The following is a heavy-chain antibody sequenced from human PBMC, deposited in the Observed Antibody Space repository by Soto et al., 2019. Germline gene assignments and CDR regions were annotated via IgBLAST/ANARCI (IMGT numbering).Heavy chain of an antibody. J-gene: IGHJ4*02. V-gene: IGHV3-30*18. CDR1: GCTFSSYG. CDR3: AKEDGAYYFDF. CDR2: ISYDGSNK. Sequence: QVQLVESGGGVVQPGRFLRLSCAASGCTFSSYGMHWVRQAPGKGLEWVAVISYDGSNKYYADSVKGRFTISRDNSKNTLYLQMNSLRAEDTAVYYCAKEDGAYYFDFWGQGTLVTVSS.